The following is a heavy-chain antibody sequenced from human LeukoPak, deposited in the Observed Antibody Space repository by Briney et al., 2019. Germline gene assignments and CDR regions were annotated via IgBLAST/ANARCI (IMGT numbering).Heavy chain of an antibody. Sequence: GGSLRLSCAASGFIFSGDFMSWVRQAPGKGLEWVSVIYSDGSTYYADSVKGRFTISRDNSKNTLYLQMNSLRAEDTAVYYCARSYCSGGSCWGYYYGMDVWGQGTTVTVSS. CDR3: ARSYCSGGSCWGYYYGMDV. CDR2: IYSDGST. V-gene: IGHV3-66*02. J-gene: IGHJ6*02. D-gene: IGHD2-15*01. CDR1: GFIFSGDF.